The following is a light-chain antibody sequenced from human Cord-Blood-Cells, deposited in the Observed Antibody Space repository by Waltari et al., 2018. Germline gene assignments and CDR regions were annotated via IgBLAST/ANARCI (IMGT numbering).Light chain of an antibody. CDR3: CSYAGSSTV. J-gene: IGLJ3*02. V-gene: IGLV2-23*01. Sequence: QSALTQPASVSGSPGQSITISAPGTSSEVGIKNLASWYQQHPGKAPKLMIYEGSKRPSGVSNRFSGSKSGNTASLTISGLQAEDEADYYCCSYAGSSTVFGGGTKLTVL. CDR2: EGS. CDR1: SSEVGIKNL.